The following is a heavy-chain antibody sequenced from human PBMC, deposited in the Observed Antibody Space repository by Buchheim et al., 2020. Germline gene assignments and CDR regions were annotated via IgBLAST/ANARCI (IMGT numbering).Heavy chain of an antibody. CDR1: GFSFSTKW. V-gene: IGHV3-7*01. J-gene: IGHJ4*02. CDR3: ARDEI. CDR2: IAPDGTEK. Sequence: EVQLVESGGGLVQPGGSLRLSCAASGFSFSTKWMSWVRQAPGRGLEWVANIAPDGTEKYYVDSVKGRFTISREHTEDSLYLQMSGLRFEDTAVYYCARDEIWGQGTL.